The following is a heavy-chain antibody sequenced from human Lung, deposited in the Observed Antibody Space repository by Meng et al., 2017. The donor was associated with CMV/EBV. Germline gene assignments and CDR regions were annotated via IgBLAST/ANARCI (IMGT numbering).Heavy chain of an antibody. V-gene: IGHV3-23*03. CDR1: GFTFSSYA. CDR3: AKPIQGTYGMDV. J-gene: IGHJ6*02. D-gene: IGHD2-2*02. CDR2: IYSGGSST. Sequence: GESXKISCAASGFTFSSYAMSWVRQAPGKGLEWVSVIYSGGSSTYYADSVKGRFTISRDNSKNTLYLQMNSLRAEDTAVYYCAKPIQGTYGMDVWGQGTLVTVSS.